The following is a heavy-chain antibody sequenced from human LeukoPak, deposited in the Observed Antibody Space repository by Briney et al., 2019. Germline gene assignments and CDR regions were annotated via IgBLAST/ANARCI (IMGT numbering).Heavy chain of an antibody. CDR1: GYTFTSYG. D-gene: IGHD2-15*01. CDR2: ISAYNGNT. Sequence: ASVTVSCTASGYTFTSYGISWVRLAPGQGLEWMGWISAYNGNTNYAQKLQGRVTMTTDTSTSTAYMELRSLRSDDTAVYYCARDRLSGGYSTSFIAYWGQGTLVTVSS. J-gene: IGHJ4*02. V-gene: IGHV1-18*01. CDR3: ARDRLSGGYSTSFIAY.